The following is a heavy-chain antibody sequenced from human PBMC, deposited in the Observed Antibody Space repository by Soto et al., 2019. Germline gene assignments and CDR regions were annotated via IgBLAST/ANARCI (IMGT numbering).Heavy chain of an antibody. CDR3: ARDAYYYDSPDYFDY. CDR2: IYNSGST. D-gene: IGHD3-22*01. CDR1: GGYISGGYYS. V-gene: IGHV4-30-2*01. Sequence: SETLSLTCAVSGGYISGGYYSWSWIRQPPGKGLEWIGFIYNSGSTYYNSSLKSRVTISVDRSKNHFFLNLTSVTAADTAVYYCARDAYYYDSPDYFDYWGQGTLVTVSS. J-gene: IGHJ4*02.